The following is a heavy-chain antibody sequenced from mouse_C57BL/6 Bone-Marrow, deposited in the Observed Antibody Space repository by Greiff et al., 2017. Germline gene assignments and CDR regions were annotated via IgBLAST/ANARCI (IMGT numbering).Heavy chain of an antibody. D-gene: IGHD1-1*01. J-gene: IGHJ2*01. Sequence: QVHVKQSGAELVRPGSSVKLSCKASGYTFTSYWMDWVKQRPGQGLEWIGNIYPSDSETHYNQKFKDKATLTVDKSSSTAYMQLSSLTSEDSAVYYCAREGFYYSGFYYFDYWGQGTTLTVSS. CDR1: GYTFTSYW. CDR3: AREGFYYSGFYYFDY. V-gene: IGHV1-61*01. CDR2: IYPSDSET.